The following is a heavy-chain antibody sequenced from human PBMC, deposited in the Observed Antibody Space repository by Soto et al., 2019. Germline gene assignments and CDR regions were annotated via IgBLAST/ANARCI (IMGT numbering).Heavy chain of an antibody. D-gene: IGHD6-13*01. CDR2: VWYDGSNK. CDR3: AKDRSSSLDGMDV. Sequence: PVGSLRLSCAASGFKFTIYGMHWVRQAPGKGLEWVAVVWYDGSNKYYADSVKGRFTISRDNSKNTLYLQVNSLRAEDTAVYYCAKDRSSSLDGMDVWGQGTTVTVSS. CDR1: GFKFTIYG. J-gene: IGHJ6*02. V-gene: IGHV3-33*06.